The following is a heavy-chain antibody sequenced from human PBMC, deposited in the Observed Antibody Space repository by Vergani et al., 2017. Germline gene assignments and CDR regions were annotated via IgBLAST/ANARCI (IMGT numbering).Heavy chain of an antibody. J-gene: IGHJ4*02. CDR2: INTNTGNP. D-gene: IGHD3-10*01. V-gene: IGHV7-4-1*02. CDR1: RYTFTSYA. CDR3: ARDLYRIGSITMVRGVPGY. Sequence: QVQLVQSGSELKKPGASVKVSCKASRYTFTSYAMHWVRQAPGQGLEWMGWINTNTGNPTYAQGFTGRFVFSLDTSVSTAYLQISSLKAEDTAVYYCARDLYRIGSITMVRGVPGYWGQGTLVTVSS.